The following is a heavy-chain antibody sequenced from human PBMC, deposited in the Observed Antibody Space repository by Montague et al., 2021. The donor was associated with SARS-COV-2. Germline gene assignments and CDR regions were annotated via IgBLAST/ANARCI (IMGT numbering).Heavy chain of an antibody. V-gene: IGHV4-4*02. J-gene: IGHJ3*01. CDR2: IYLGGTT. CDR3: ARGGHGDGAFDF. D-gene: IGHD2-21*01. CDR1: DVSLSTCSW. Sequence: SETLSLTCAVSDVSLSTCSWRCCVRHSREKRLAWVWDIYLGGTTXYNPLVKSRVIIPLDDSRSQFSLRLTSVTAADTAVYYCARGGHGDGAFDFWGQGTMVTVSS.